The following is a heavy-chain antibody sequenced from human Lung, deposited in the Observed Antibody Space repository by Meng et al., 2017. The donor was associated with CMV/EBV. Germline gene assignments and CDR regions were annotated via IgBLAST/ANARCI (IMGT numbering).Heavy chain of an antibody. CDR3: ARGILPQTGSTVPTPDY. J-gene: IGHJ4*02. CDR2: INPSGST. CDR1: GGSFSGYY. V-gene: IGHV4-34*01. Sequence: SETXSLXCAVYGGSFSGYYWSWIRQPPGKGLEWIGEINPSGSTNYNPSLKSRVTISVDTSKNQFSLRLSSVTAADTALYYCARGILPQTGSTVPTPDYWGQGTLVTVSS. D-gene: IGHD4-11*01.